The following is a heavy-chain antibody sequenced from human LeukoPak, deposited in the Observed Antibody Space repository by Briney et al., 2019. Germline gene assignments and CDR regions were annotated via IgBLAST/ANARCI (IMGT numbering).Heavy chain of an antibody. Sequence: PGGSLRLSCAASGFIFSSYEMNWVRQAPGKGLEWISYISISGTTIYYAESVKGRFTISRDNSKNTLYLQMNSLRPEDTAVYYCAKSSGGSYGANRRRFAFDYWGQGTQVIVSS. D-gene: IGHD4-23*01. CDR1: GFIFSSYE. V-gene: IGHV3-48*03. CDR3: AKSSGGSYGANRRRFAFDY. J-gene: IGHJ4*02. CDR2: ISISGTTI.